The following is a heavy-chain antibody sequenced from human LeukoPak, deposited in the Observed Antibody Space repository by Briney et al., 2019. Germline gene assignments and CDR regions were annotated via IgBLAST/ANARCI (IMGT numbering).Heavy chain of an antibody. J-gene: IGHJ4*02. Sequence: ASVKVSCKASGHTFTSHYMHWVRQAPGQGLEWMGMIFPTGGITRYAQTFQGRITMTTDTSTSTDYMELSSLRSEDTAVYYCAREGPYCSGGSCYGGFDYWGLGTLVTVSS. CDR2: IFPTGGIT. CDR3: AREGPYCSGGSCYGGFDY. CDR1: GHTFTSHY. V-gene: IGHV1-46*01. D-gene: IGHD2-15*01.